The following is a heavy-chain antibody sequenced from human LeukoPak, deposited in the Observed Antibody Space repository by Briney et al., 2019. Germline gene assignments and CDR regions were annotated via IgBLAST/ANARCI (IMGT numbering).Heavy chain of an antibody. D-gene: IGHD1-7*01. CDR3: ARLSPVELYFDY. Sequence: SETLSLTCAVYGGSFSGYYWSWIRQPPGKGLEWIGEINHSGSTNYNPSLKSRVTISVDTSKNQFSLKLSSVTAADTAVYYCARLSPVELYFDYGGQGTLVTVSS. CDR1: GGSFSGYY. CDR2: INHSGST. V-gene: IGHV4-34*01. J-gene: IGHJ4*02.